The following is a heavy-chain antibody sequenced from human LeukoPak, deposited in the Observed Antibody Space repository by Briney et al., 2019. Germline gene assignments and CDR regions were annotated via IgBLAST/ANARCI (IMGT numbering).Heavy chain of an antibody. Sequence: KSGGSLRLSCAASGFTFDTYWMNWVRQAPGKGLEWVSSISSSSSYIYYADSVKGRFTISRDNAKNSLYLQMNSLRAEDTAVYYCARHERDYYDSSGYPDYWGQGTLVTVSS. J-gene: IGHJ4*02. V-gene: IGHV3-21*01. CDR2: ISSSSSYI. D-gene: IGHD3-22*01. CDR3: ARHERDYYDSSGYPDY. CDR1: GFTFDTYW.